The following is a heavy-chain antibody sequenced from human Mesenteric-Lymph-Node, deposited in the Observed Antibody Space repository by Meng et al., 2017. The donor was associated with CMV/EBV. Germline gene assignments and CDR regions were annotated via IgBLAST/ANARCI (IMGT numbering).Heavy chain of an antibody. Sequence: SETLSLTCAVHNGSFTSYYWAWIRQARGKGLEWIGEINHAGRTSFNPSLKSRVSISIDTSKNQFSLRLTSVTAADTAIYYCAREGDTAMVYYYYYGMDVWGQGTTVTVSS. CDR1: NGSFTSYY. CDR2: INHAGRT. CDR3: AREGDTAMVYYYYYGMDV. J-gene: IGHJ6*02. D-gene: IGHD5-18*01. V-gene: IGHV4-34*01.